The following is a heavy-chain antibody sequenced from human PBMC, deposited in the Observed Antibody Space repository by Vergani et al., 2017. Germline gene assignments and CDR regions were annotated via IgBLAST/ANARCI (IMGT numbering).Heavy chain of an antibody. CDR3: AKDFYYDSSSMDV. D-gene: IGHD3-22*01. CDR2: ISWNSGSI. V-gene: IGHV3-9*02. CDR1: GFTSDDYA. J-gene: IGHJ6*02. Sequence: EVQLVESGGGLVQPGRSLRLSCAASGFTSDDYAMHWVRQAPGKGLEWVSGISWNSGSIGYADSVKGRLTISRDNAKNSLYLQMNSLRAEDTALYYCAKDFYYDSSSMDVWGQGTTVTVSS.